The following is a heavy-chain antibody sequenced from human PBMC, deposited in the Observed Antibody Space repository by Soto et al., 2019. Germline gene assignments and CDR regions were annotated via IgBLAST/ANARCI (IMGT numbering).Heavy chain of an antibody. J-gene: IGHJ4*02. CDR2: INDDGSHT. Sequence: PGGSLRLSCAASGFTFSMYWMHWVRQVPGKGPEWVSRINDDGSHTNYADSVKGRFTISRDNAKNTLYLQMNDLGAEDTAVYYCTRGPRSTSTGTGAFWGQGTLVTVPS. CDR1: GFTFSMYW. D-gene: IGHD1-1*01. CDR3: TRGPRSTSTGTGAF. V-gene: IGHV3-74*01.